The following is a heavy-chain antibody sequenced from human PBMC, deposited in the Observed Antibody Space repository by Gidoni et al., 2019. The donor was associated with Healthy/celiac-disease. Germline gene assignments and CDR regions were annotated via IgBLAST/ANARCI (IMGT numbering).Heavy chain of an antibody. CDR2: INPNSGGT. V-gene: IGHV1-2*02. D-gene: IGHD6-19*01. Sequence: QVQLVQSGAEGKTPRASVKVSCTASGDTFTGHYMHGVVQAPGQGLAWMGWINPNSGGTNDAQKFQVRVTMTRDTSISTAYMELSRLRSDDTSVYDCARDSSGWYVFDYWGQGTLVTVSS. CDR3: ARDSSGWYVFDY. CDR1: GDTFTGHY. J-gene: IGHJ4*02.